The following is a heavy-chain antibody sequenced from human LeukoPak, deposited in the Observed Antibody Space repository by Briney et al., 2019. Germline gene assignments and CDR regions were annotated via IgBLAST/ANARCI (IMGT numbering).Heavy chain of an antibody. CDR1: GFTFTSYA. V-gene: IGHV3-23*01. CDR2: INDRGGST. D-gene: IGHD6-19*01. J-gene: IGHJ4*02. Sequence: PGGSLRLSCAASGFTFTSYAMSWVRQAPGKGLEWVSAINDRGGSTYYADSVKGRFTISRDNSKSTLYLQMDSLRADDTAVYYCAKDGPPGGVAEYDSWGQGSLVIVSA. CDR3: AKDGPPGGVAEYDS.